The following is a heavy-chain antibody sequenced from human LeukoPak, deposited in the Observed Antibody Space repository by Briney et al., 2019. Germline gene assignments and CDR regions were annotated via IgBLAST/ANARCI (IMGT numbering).Heavy chain of an antibody. D-gene: IGHD6-19*01. CDR2: INHSGST. CDR3: ARPSIAVAGTDAFDI. V-gene: IGHV4-34*01. CDR1: GGSFSGYY. J-gene: IGHJ3*02. Sequence: PSETLSLTCAVYGGSFSGYYWGWIRQPPGKGLEWIGEINHSGSTNYNPSLKSRVTISVDTSKNQFSLKLSSVTAADTAVYYCARPSIAVAGTDAFDIWGQGTMVTVSS.